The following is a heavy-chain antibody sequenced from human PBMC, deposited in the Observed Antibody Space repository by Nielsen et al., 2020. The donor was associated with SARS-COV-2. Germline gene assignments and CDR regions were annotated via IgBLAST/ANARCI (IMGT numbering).Heavy chain of an antibody. Sequence: SETLSLTCTVSGGTISRSSFYWVWIRQPQGKGLEWIVNIYHSGSTYYNPSLRSRVTISVDTSKNQFSLKLSYVTAADTAVYYGARHAHGYSSETKFDPWGQGTLVTVSS. CDR2: IYHSGST. CDR3: ARHAHGYSSETKFDP. D-gene: IGHD6-19*01. CDR1: GGTISRSSFY. V-gene: IGHV4-39*01. J-gene: IGHJ5*02.